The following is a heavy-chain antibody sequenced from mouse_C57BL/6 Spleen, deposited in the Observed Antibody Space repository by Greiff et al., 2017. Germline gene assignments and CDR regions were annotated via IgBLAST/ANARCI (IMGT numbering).Heavy chain of an antibody. Sequence: QVQLQQSGAELAKPGASVKLSCKASGYTFTSYWMHWVKQRPGQGLEWIGYINPSSGYTTYNQKFKDKATLTADKSSSTAYMQLSSLTYEDSAVYYCARSEDQGRSTVVARGYAMDYWGQGTSVTVSS. CDR2: INPSSGYT. D-gene: IGHD1-1*01. J-gene: IGHJ4*01. V-gene: IGHV1-7*01. CDR1: GYTFTSYW. CDR3: ARSEDQGRSTVVARGYAMDY.